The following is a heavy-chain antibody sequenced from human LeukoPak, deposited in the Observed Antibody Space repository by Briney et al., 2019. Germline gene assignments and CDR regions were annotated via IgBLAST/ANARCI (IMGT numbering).Heavy chain of an antibody. Sequence: SVKVSCKASGGTFSSYAISWVRQAPGQGLEWMGGIIPIFGTANYAQKFQGRVTITTDESTSTAYMELSSLRSEDTAVYYCASGYYYDSSAILGGFDYWGQGTLVTVSS. CDR2: IIPIFGTA. D-gene: IGHD3-22*01. CDR3: ASGYYYDSSAILGGFDY. CDR1: GGTFSSYA. V-gene: IGHV1-69*05. J-gene: IGHJ4*02.